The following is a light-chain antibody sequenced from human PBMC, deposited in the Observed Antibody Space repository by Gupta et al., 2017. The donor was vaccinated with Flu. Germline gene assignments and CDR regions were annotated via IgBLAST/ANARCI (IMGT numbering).Light chain of an antibody. V-gene: IGLV3-1*01. CDR3: QAWDSSTAV. Sequence: SYDLTPPPSVSVSPGQTASLTCSGDKLGDKYACWYQQKPGQSPVLVIYQDSKRPSGIPERFSGSNSGNTATLTISGTQAMDEADYYCQAWDSSTAVFGTGTKVTVL. CDR1: KLGDKY. CDR2: QDS. J-gene: IGLJ1*01.